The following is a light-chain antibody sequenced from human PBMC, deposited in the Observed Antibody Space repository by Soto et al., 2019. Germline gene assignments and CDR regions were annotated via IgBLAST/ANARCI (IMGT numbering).Light chain of an antibody. CDR3: QQHYSDPLT. J-gene: IGKJ4*01. Sequence: DIVMTQSPDSLAVSLGERATINCKSSQSGLYSSKNKNSLVWYQQKPGQPPKLLIYWASTRESGVPDRFSGSGSGTDFTLTISSLQAEDVAVYYCQQHYSDPLTFGGGTKVEIK. V-gene: IGKV4-1*01. CDR2: WAS. CDR1: QSGLYSSKNKNS.